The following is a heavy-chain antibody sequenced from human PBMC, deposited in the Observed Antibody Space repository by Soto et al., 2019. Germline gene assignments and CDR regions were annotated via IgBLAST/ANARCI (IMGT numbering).Heavy chain of an antibody. CDR1: GFTFDDYA. CDR3: AKDYATVTMGYFDY. J-gene: IGHJ4*02. CDR2: ISWNSGSI. Sequence: EVQLVESGGGLVQPGRSLRLSCAASGFTFDDYAMHWVRQAPGKGLEWVSGISWNSGSIGYADSVKGRFTISRDNAKNSLYLQMNSLSAEDTALYYCAKDYATVTMGYFDYWGQGTLVTVSS. D-gene: IGHD4-4*01. V-gene: IGHV3-9*01.